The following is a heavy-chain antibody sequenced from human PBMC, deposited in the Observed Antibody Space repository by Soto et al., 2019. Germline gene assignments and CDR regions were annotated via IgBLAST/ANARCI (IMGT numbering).Heavy chain of an antibody. Sequence: GESLKISCAASGFTFSSYWMHWVRQAPGKGLVWVSRINSDGSSTSYADSVKGRFTISRDNAKNTLYLQMNSLRAEDTAVYYCARGRGVAGVSYYYYYYGMDVWGQGTTVTVSS. CDR2: INSDGSST. V-gene: IGHV3-74*01. CDR3: ARGRGVAGVSYYYYYYGMDV. J-gene: IGHJ6*02. D-gene: IGHD6-19*01. CDR1: GFTFSSYW.